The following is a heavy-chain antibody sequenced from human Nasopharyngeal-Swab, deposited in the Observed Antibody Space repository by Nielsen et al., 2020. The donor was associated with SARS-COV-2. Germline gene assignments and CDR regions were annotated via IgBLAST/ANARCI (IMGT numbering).Heavy chain of an antibody. CDR2: ISYDGSNK. D-gene: IGHD3-22*01. Sequence: GGSLRLSCAASGFTFSSYAMHWVRQAPGTGLEWVAVISYDGSNKYYADSVKGRFTISRDNSKNTLYLQMNSLRAEDTAVYYCAKDKLVSYYDSSGYFDYWGQGTLVTVSS. V-gene: IGHV3-30*04. CDR1: GFTFSSYA. J-gene: IGHJ4*02. CDR3: AKDKLVSYYDSSGYFDY.